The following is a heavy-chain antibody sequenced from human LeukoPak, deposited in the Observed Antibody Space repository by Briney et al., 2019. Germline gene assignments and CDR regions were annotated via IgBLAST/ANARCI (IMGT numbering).Heavy chain of an antibody. CDR2: IYTSGST. V-gene: IGHV4-4*07. J-gene: IGHJ4*02. CDR3: ARGERLGPDF. Sequence: SETLSLTCTVSGGSISSSYWSWIRQPAGKGLEYIGRIYTSGSTNYNPSLQSRVTISVDTSRSHFSLKLSSATAADTAVYYCARGERLGPDFWGQGTLVTVSS. CDR1: GGSISSSY. D-gene: IGHD1-1*01.